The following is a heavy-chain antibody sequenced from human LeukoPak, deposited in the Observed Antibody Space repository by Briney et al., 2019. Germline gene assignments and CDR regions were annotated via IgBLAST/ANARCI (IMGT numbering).Heavy chain of an antibody. Sequence: PSETLSLTCAVYGGSFSGYYWSWIRQPPGKGLEWIGEINHSGSTNYNPSLKSRVTISVDTSKNQFSLKLSSVTAADTAVYYCARYKREVEATRGNWFDPWGQGTLVTVSS. D-gene: IGHD1-26*01. CDR3: ARYKREVEATRGNWFDP. CDR1: GGSFSGYY. V-gene: IGHV4-34*01. J-gene: IGHJ5*02. CDR2: INHSGST.